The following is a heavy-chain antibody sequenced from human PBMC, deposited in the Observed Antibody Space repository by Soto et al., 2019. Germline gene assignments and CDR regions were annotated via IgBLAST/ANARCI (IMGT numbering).Heavy chain of an antibody. CDR1: GFTFENYA. CDR3: AKDSWAIFGVPAGEYYAMDV. J-gene: IGHJ6*02. V-gene: IGHV3-23*01. CDR2: ISGSGGTT. Sequence: GGSLRLSCVASGFTFENYAMSWVRQAPGKGLEWVSAISGSGGTTYYSDPVKGRFTISRDNSKNTVYLQMNDLRVEDAAEYFCAKDSWAIFGVPAGEYYAMDVWGQGTTVTVSS. D-gene: IGHD3-3*01.